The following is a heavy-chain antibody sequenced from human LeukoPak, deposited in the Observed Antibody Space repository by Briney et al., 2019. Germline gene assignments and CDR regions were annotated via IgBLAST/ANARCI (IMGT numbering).Heavy chain of an antibody. CDR3: ARGAAAGSNWFDP. J-gene: IGHJ5*02. CDR1: GYTFTGYY. Sequence: ASVKVSCKASGYTFTGYYMHWVRQAPGQGLEWMGWINPNSGGTNYAQKFQGRVTMTRDTSISTAYMELSRLISDDTAVYYCARGAAAGSNWFDPWGQGTLVTVSS. V-gene: IGHV1-2*02. CDR2: INPNSGGT. D-gene: IGHD6-13*01.